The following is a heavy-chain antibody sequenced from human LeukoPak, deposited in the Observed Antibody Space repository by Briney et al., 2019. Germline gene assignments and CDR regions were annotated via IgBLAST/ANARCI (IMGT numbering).Heavy chain of an antibody. V-gene: IGHV4-4*02. Sequence: SETLSLTCAVSGVSISSNNWWTWVRQPPGKGLEWIGEINHNAATNYNPSLKSRVAISVDTSKNQFSLELTSVTAADTAVYYCARQREISSGFGRKSALNIWGQGTMVTVSS. D-gene: IGHD5-18*01. CDR3: ARQREISSGFGRKSALNI. CDR1: GVSISSNNW. J-gene: IGHJ3*02. CDR2: INHNAAT.